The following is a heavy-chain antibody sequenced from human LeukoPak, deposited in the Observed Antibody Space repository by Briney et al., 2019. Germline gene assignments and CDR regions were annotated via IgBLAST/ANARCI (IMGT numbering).Heavy chain of an antibody. CDR3: AKDGSRSREVFPYYYGSGRLQYMDV. Sequence: GGSLRLSCAVSGFSVSNSYMTWVRQAPGKGLEWVSIIYSGGSTYYADSVKGRFIISRDNSKNTLYLQMNSLRDEDTAVFYCAKDGSRSREVFPYYYGSGRLQYMDVWGKGTTVIISS. CDR1: GFSVSNSY. D-gene: IGHD3-10*01. CDR2: IYSGGST. J-gene: IGHJ6*03. V-gene: IGHV3-53*05.